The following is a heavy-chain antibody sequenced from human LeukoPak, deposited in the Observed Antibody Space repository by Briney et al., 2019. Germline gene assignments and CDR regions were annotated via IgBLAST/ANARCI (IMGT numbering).Heavy chain of an antibody. CDR3: ARHRDMEPTRRSWFDS. CDR1: GFTFXTFA. CDR2: ISYDGTKK. J-gene: IGHJ5*01. V-gene: IGHV3-30-3*01. D-gene: IGHD1-14*01. Sequence: SXRLSCTXXGFTFXTFAINWVRQAPGKGLEWVATISYDGTKKYHADSVKDRFTISRNNSNNTLYLEVSSLRADDTGVYFCARHRDMEPTRRSWFDSWGQGTLVTVSS.